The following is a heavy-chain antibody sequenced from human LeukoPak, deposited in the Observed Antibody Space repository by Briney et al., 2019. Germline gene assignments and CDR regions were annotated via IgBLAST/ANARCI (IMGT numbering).Heavy chain of an antibody. J-gene: IGHJ3*02. V-gene: IGHV1-2*02. Sequence: ASVKVSCKASGYTFGAYYMHWVRQAPGQGLEWMGWINPNSGGTNYAQKFQGRVTMTRDTSISTAYMELSRLRSDDTAVYYCAREVPPGAFDIWGQGTIVTVSS. CDR3: AREVPPGAFDI. CDR1: GYTFGAYY. CDR2: INPNSGGT. D-gene: IGHD3-10*01.